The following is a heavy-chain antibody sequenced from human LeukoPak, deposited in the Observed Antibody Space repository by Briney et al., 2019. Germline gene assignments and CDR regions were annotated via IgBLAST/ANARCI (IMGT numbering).Heavy chain of an antibody. CDR2: ISGSGGST. D-gene: IGHD3-9*01. J-gene: IGHJ4*02. V-gene: IGHV3-23*01. Sequence: GGSLRLSCAASGFTFSSYAMSWVRQAPGKGLEWVSAISGSGGSTYYADSVRGRFTISRDNSKNTLYLQMNSLRAEDTAVYYCARDLYYDILTGYYSPGYFDYWGQGTLVTVSS. CDR3: ARDLYYDILTGYYSPGYFDY. CDR1: GFTFSSYA.